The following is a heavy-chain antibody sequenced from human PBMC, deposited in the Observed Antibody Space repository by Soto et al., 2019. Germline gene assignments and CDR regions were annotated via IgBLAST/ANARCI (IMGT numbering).Heavy chain of an antibody. CDR1: GFTFGDYV. V-gene: IGHV3-49*03. CDR3: TKNSNKYSDYIWGSHPLTFDY. D-gene: IGHD3-16*02. J-gene: IGHJ4*02. CDR2: IRTNTYGGTT. Sequence: GGSLRLSCTASGFTFGDYVMSWFRQAPGRGLEWVGFIRTNTYGGTTEYAASVKGRFTISRDDSKSIAYLQMNSLKTEDTAVYYCTKNSNKYSDYIWGSHPLTFDYWGQGTLVTVSS.